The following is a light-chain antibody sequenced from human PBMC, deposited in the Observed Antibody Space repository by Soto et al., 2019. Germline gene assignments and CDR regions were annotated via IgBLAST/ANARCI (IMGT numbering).Light chain of an antibody. CDR3: HQYDHWPQT. CDR2: GAS. J-gene: IGKJ1*01. V-gene: IGKV3-15*01. CDR1: QSVRSY. Sequence: EVVMTQSPATLSVSPGXRATLSCGASQSVRSYLAWYQQKPGQAPRLLIHGASTRAPGIPARFSGSGSGTDFTLTISSLQSEDFAVYYCHQYDHWPQTFGQGTKVDNK.